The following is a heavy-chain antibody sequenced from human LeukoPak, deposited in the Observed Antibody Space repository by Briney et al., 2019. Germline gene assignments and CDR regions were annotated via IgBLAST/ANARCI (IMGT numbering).Heavy chain of an antibody. Sequence: SQTLPLTCAISGDSVSSNSAGWNWIRQSPSRGLEWLGRTYYRSKWYNDYAVSVKSRITINPDTSKNQFSLQLNSVTPEDTAVYYCARGSHSIAAAPVGYFEYWGRGTLVTVSS. V-gene: IGHV6-1*01. CDR3: ARGSHSIAAAPVGYFEY. CDR2: TYYRSKWYN. CDR1: GDSVSSNSAG. D-gene: IGHD6-13*01. J-gene: IGHJ4*02.